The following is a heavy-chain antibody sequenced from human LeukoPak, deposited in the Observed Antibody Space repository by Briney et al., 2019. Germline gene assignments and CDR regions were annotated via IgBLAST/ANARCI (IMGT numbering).Heavy chain of an antibody. J-gene: IGHJ5*02. CDR1: RVTVSNNY. CDR3: ARDERFDT. CDR2: ITSSSSSI. V-gene: IGHV3-21*01. Sequence: GGSLRLSCAASRVTVSNNYLSWVRQAPGKGLEWVSSITSSSSSIYYADSVKGRLTVSRDNAKNSLYLQMNSLRAEDTAVYYCARDERFDTWGQGTLVTVSS.